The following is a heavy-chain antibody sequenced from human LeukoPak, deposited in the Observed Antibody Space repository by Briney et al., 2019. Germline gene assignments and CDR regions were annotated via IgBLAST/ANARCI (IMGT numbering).Heavy chain of an antibody. J-gene: IGHJ3*02. CDR1: GFTFSSYS. CDR2: ISSSSGYI. V-gene: IGHV3-21*01. Sequence: GGSLRLSCAASGFTFSSYSMGWVRQAPGKGLEWVSSISSSSGYIYYADSVKGRFTISRDNAKNTLYLQMNSLRAEDTAVYYCARGDSSGYYGAFDIWGQGTMVTVSS. D-gene: IGHD3-22*01. CDR3: ARGDSSGYYGAFDI.